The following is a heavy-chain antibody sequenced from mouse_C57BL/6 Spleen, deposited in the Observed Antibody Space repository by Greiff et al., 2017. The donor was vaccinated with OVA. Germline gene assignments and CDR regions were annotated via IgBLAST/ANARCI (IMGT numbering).Heavy chain of an antibody. CDR1: GFTFSSYG. D-gene: IGHD1-1*01. CDR3: ARHGDYGSSSYFDV. J-gene: IGHJ1*03. Sequence: EVQLVESGGDLVKPGGSLKLSCAASGFTFSSYGMSWVRQTPDKRLEWVATISSGGSYTYYPDSVKGRFTISRDNAKNTRYLQMSSLKSEDTAMYYCARHGDYGSSSYFDVWGTGTTVTVSS. CDR2: ISSGGSYT. V-gene: IGHV5-6*01.